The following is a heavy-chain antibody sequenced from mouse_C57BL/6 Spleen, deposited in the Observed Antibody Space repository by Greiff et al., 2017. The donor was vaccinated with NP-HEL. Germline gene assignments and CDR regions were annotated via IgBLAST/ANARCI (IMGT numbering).Heavy chain of an antibody. Sequence: QVHVKQPGAELVKPGASVKMSCKASGYTFTSYWITWVKQRPGQGLEWIGDIYPGSGSTNYNEKFKSKATLTVDTSSSTAYMQLSSLTSEDSAVYYCVSSYLYYFDYWGQGTTLTVSS. J-gene: IGHJ2*01. D-gene: IGHD1-1*01. V-gene: IGHV1-55*01. CDR2: IYPGSGST. CDR1: GYTFTSYW. CDR3: VSSYLYYFDY.